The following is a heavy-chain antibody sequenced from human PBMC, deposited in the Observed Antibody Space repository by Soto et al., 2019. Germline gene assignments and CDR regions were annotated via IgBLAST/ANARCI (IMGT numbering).Heavy chain of an antibody. Sequence: PVGSLRLSCAASGFTFSSSWMHWVRQAPGEGLVWVSRINGDGRRTTYADSVKGRFTVSRDNAKNTLYLQMNSLRAEDTAVYYCARVRSDGINYGMDVWGQGTMVTVSS. V-gene: IGHV3-74*01. CDR3: ARVRSDGINYGMDV. D-gene: IGHD2-21*01. CDR1: GFTFSSSW. CDR2: INGDGRRT. J-gene: IGHJ6*02.